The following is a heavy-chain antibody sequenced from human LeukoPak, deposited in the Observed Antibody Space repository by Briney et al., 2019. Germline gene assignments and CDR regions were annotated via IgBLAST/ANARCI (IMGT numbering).Heavy chain of an antibody. Sequence: SETLSLTCTVSGGSINDYYWSWIRQPPGKGLEWIGYIHYTGSTNYNPSLKSRVTISVDTSRNQFSLMLGSVTAADTAVYYCVRGYYDYVWGTYPDFDYWGQGTLVTVSS. CDR1: GGSINDYY. V-gene: IGHV4-59*01. CDR2: IHYTGST. D-gene: IGHD3-16*02. J-gene: IGHJ4*02. CDR3: VRGYYDYVWGTYPDFDY.